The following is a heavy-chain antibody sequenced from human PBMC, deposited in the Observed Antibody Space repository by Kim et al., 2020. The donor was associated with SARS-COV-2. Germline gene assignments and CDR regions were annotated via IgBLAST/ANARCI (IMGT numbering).Heavy chain of an antibody. CDR3: AKEEQWRTTNFDY. J-gene: IGHJ4*02. CDR2: ISYDGSNK. Sequence: GGSLRLSCAASGFTFSSYGMHWVRQAPGKGLEWVAVISYDGSNKYYADSVKGRFTISRDNSKNTLYLQMNSLRAEDTAVYYCAKEEQWRTTNFDYWGQGTLVTVSS. CDR1: GFTFSSYG. V-gene: IGHV3-30*18. D-gene: IGHD6-19*01.